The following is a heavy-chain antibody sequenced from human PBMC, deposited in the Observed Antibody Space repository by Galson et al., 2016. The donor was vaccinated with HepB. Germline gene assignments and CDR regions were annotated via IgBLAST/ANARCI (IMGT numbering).Heavy chain of an antibody. V-gene: IGHV1-69*13. J-gene: IGHJ5*02. CDR3: ARVPHPYYGSGSYWPIARFDT. D-gene: IGHD3-10*01. Sequence: SVKVSCKVSGGTSTTSNVNWVRQAPGKGLEWMGGFIPLLGTTKYAEKFQDRLTITADASTGTAFMELRGLNSEDSAMYFCARVPHPYYGSGSYWPIARFDTWGQGTLVTVSS. CDR2: FIPLLGTT. CDR1: GGTSTTSN.